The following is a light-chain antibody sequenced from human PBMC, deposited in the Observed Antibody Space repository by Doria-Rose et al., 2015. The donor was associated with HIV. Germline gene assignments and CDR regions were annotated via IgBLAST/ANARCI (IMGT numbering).Light chain of an antibody. Sequence: SYELIQLPSVSVSPGQTASITCSGDKLGDKYTSWYQQKPGQSPVLVINQDNKRPSGIPGRFSGSNSGNTATLTISGTQALDEADYHCQAWDSSTAIFGGGTKLTVL. CDR2: QDN. J-gene: IGLJ2*01. V-gene: IGLV3-1*01. CDR3: QAWDSSTAI. CDR1: KLGDKY.